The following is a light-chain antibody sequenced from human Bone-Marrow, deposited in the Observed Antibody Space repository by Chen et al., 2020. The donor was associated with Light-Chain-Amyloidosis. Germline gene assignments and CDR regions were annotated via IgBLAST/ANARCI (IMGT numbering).Light chain of an antibody. CDR1: KMGNKF. Sequence: SYELTQPSSVSVSPGQTATITCSGDKMGNKFACWYQQKPGQSPVMVIYQDRKRPSGIPERFSGSTSGNTATLTISGTQAMDEADYYCQTWDSSTVMFGGGTKLTVL. CDR2: QDR. CDR3: QTWDSSTVM. J-gene: IGLJ3*02. V-gene: IGLV3-1*01.